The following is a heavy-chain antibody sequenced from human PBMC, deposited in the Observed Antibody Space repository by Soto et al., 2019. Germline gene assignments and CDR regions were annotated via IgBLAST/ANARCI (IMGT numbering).Heavy chain of an antibody. CDR3: AMGYDYESGGYLLDY. CDR1: GGSVSSNIYY. V-gene: IGHV4-31*03. CDR2: IYYSGST. Sequence: SETLSLTCSVSGGSVSSNIYYWTWIRQHPGKGPEWIGHIYYSGSTYYNPSLKSRVTISLDMSKNQFSLKLTSVSAADTAVYYCAMGYDYESGGYLLDYRGQGTRVTVSS. D-gene: IGHD3-22*01. J-gene: IGHJ4*02.